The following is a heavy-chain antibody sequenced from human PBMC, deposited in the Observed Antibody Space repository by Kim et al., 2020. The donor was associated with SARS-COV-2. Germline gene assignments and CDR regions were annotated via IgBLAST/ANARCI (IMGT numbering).Heavy chain of an antibody. CDR3: TRQGTSHANWFDP. V-gene: IGHV5-51*01. CDR1: GYRFSTYW. Sequence: GESLKISCKGYGYRFSTYWIGWVRQMPGKGLEWMGIIYPGDSDARYSPSFQGQVTISVDNSIATAYLQWTSLKASDTAMYYCTRQGTSHANWFDPWGQGTLVTVSS. J-gene: IGHJ5*02. CDR2: IYPGDSDA.